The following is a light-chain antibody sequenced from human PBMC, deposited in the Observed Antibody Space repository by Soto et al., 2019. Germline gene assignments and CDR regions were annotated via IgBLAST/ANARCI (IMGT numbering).Light chain of an antibody. V-gene: IGKV1-5*01. J-gene: IGKJ1*01. CDR1: QSISSW. Sequence: DIQMTQSPSTLSASVGDRVTITCRASQSISSWLAWYQQKPGKAPKLLIYDASSLESGVPSRFSGSGSGTEFTLTISSLQPDDLAPYYCQQYNSYSPAFGQGTKVEIK. CDR3: QQYNSYSPA. CDR2: DAS.